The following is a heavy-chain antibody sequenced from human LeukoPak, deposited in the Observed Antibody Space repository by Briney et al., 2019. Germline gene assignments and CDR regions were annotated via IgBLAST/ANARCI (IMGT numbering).Heavy chain of an antibody. V-gene: IGHV1-69*13. J-gene: IGHJ4*02. CDR3: ARGEYYDILTGYVHFDY. CDR2: IIPIFGTA. D-gene: IGHD3-9*01. CDR1: GYTFTSYG. Sequence: ASVKVSCKASGYTFTSYGISWVRQAPGQGLEWMGGIIPIFGTANYAQKFQGRVTITADESTSTAYMELSSLRSEDTAVYYCARGEYYDILTGYVHFDYWGQGTLVTVSS.